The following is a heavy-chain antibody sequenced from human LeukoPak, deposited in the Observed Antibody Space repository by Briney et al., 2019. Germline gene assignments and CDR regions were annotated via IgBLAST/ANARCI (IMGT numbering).Heavy chain of an antibody. CDR1: GYIFTNYW. J-gene: IGHJ3*02. CDR2: IYPADSDT. V-gene: IGHV5-51*01. D-gene: IGHD2-15*01. Sequence: GESLKISCQASGYIFTNYWIGWVRQMPGKGLESMGIIYPADSDTTYSPSFQGQVTISADKSINTVYLQWSSLKASDTAMYYCARAAVTARIVDGFDIWGQGTMVTVSS. CDR3: ARAAVTARIVDGFDI.